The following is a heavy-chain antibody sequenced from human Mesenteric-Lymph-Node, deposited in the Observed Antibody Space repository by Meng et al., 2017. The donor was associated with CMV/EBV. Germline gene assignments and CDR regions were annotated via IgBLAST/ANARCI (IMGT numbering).Heavy chain of an antibody. CDR2: ISGSGGST. Sequence: GGSLRLSCAASGFTFSSYAMSWVRQAPGEGLEWVSSISGSGGSTYSADSVKGRFTISRDNFKSMLYLQINSLRAEDTAVYYCAKFPEVVIASYFDYWGQGTLVTVSS. CDR3: AKFPEVVIASYFDY. D-gene: IGHD2-21*01. V-gene: IGHV3-23*01. J-gene: IGHJ4*02. CDR1: GFTFSSYA.